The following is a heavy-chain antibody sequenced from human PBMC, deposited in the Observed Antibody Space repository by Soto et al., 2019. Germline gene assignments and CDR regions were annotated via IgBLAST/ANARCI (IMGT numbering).Heavy chain of an antibody. CDR2: IYYSGST. D-gene: IGHD3-3*01. J-gene: IGHJ6*02. Sequence: PSETLSLTCTVSGGSISSGDYYWSWIRQPPGKGLEWIGYIYYSGSTYYNPSLKSRVTISVDTSKNQFSLKLSSVTAADTAVYYCARGVRGDFWSGYRLGRGMDVWGQGTTVTVSS. V-gene: IGHV4-30-4*01. CDR3: ARGVRGDFWSGYRLGRGMDV. CDR1: GGSISSGDYY.